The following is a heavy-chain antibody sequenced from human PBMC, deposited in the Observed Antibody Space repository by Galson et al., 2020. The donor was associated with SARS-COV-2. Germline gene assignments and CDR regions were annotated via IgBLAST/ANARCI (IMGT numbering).Heavy chain of an antibody. CDR2: ISGSGAIT. CDR3: AKEIGYYDSSGYYSDY. V-gene: IGHV3-23*01. D-gene: IGHD3-22*01. J-gene: IGHJ4*02. CDR1: GFTFSSYA. Sequence: GESLKISCAASGFTFSSYAMTWVRQAPGKGLEWVSAISGSGAITYYADSAKGRFTISRDNSKNTLYLQMNSLRVEDTAVYFCAKEIGYYDSSGYYSDYWGQGTLVTVSS.